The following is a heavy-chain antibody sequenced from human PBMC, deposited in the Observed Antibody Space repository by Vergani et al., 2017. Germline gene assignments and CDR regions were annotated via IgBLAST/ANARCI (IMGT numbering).Heavy chain of an antibody. CDR2: INPNSGGT. D-gene: IGHD2-2*01. J-gene: IGHJ4*02. CDR3: ARVGTSSNRDYFGY. Sequence: QVQLVQSGAEVKKPGASVKVSCKASGYTFTDYFMHWVRQAPGQGLEWMGWINPNSGGTKYAQKFQGRVTMTRDTSISTAYMELSNLRSDDTAVYYCARVGTSSNRDYFGYWVVGPLVTVSS. CDR1: GYTFTDYF. V-gene: IGHV1-2*02.